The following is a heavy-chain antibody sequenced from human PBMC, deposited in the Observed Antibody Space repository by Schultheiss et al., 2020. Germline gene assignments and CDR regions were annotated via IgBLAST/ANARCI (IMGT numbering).Heavy chain of an antibody. CDR2: IWYDGSNK. CDR1: GFTFSSYG. Sequence: GGSLRLSCAASGFTFSSYGMHWVRQAPGKGLEWVAVIWYDGSNKYYADSVKGRFTISRDNSKNTLYLQMNSLRAEDTAVYYCARDLLSIVWPDAFDIWGQGTMGTVSS. D-gene: IGHD3-3*02. V-gene: IGHV3-33*01. CDR3: ARDLLSIVWPDAFDI. J-gene: IGHJ3*02.